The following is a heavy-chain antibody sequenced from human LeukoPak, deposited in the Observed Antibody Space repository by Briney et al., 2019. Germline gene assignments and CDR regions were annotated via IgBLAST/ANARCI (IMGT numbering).Heavy chain of an antibody. CDR3: ARGAKYYDILTGYYRNRGHSYLDH. Sequence: SETLSLTCAVSGGSISSGSYYWSWIRQPAGKGLEWIGRIYTSGSTKYNPSLKSRVTISLDTAKSQFSLKLTSVTAADTAVYYCARGAKYYDILTGYYRNRGHSYLDHWGQGTLVTVSS. J-gene: IGHJ4*02. D-gene: IGHD3-9*01. CDR2: IYTSGST. V-gene: IGHV4-61*02. CDR1: GGSISSGSYY.